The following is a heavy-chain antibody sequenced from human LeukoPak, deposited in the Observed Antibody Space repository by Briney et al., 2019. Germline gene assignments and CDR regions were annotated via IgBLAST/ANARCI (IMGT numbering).Heavy chain of an antibody. V-gene: IGHV3-23*01. Sequence: GGSLRLSCAASGFTFSSYEMNWVRQAPGKGLAWVSGISGSGESKFYADSVKGRFTVSRENSKNTLYLQMNSLRVEDTAVYYCARGGYNWDTDAGWFDPWGLGTLVTVSS. CDR1: GFTFSSYE. CDR2: ISGSGESK. CDR3: ARGGYNWDTDAGWFDP. J-gene: IGHJ5*02. D-gene: IGHD1/OR15-1a*01.